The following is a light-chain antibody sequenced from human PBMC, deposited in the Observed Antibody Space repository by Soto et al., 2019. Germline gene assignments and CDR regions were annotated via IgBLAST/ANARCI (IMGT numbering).Light chain of an antibody. J-gene: IGLJ1*01. V-gene: IGLV7-46*01. CDR3: LLSYTGRLYV. CDR1: TGPVTNGHF. CDR2: DTD. Sequence: QAVVTQEPSLTVSPGGTVTLTCGSSTGPVTNGHFPYWFQQKPGQAPRPLIYDTDTKHSWTPARFSGSLLGDKAALTLSGAQPEYEADYYCLLSYTGRLYVFGPGTKLTVL.